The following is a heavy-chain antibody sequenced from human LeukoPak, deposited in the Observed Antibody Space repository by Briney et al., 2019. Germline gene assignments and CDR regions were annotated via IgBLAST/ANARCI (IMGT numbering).Heavy chain of an antibody. V-gene: IGHV3-53*05. CDR3: AKLGGSIAAAGTTIDY. J-gene: IGHJ4*02. D-gene: IGHD6-13*01. Sequence: GGSLRLSCAASGFTVSSNYMNWVRQAPGKGLEWVSVIYGGGNIYYADSVKGRFTISRDNSKNTLYLQMNSLRAEDTAVYYCAKLGGSIAAAGTTIDYWGQGTLVTVSS. CDR1: GFTVSSNY. CDR2: IYGGGNI.